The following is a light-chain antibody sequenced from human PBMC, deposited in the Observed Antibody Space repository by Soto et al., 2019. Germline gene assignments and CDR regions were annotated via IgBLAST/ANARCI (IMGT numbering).Light chain of an antibody. J-gene: IGLJ2*01. CDR2: NDN. Sequence: QSVLTQPPSASGTPGQRVTISCSGSSSNIGRNTVNWYHQLPGTAPKLLIYNDNQRPSGVPDRLSGSKSGTSASLAISGLQSEDEADYYCSAWDDSLNGPIFGGGTKLTVL. CDR3: SAWDDSLNGPI. V-gene: IGLV1-44*01. CDR1: SSNIGRNT.